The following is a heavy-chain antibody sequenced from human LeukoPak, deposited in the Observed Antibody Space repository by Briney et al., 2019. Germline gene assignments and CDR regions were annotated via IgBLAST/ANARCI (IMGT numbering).Heavy chain of an antibody. J-gene: IGHJ4*02. CDR2: IYYSGST. Sequence: PSETLSLTCTVSGGSFSSSYWSWIRQPPGKGLEWIGNIYYSGSTNYNPSLKSRVTISVDTSKKQFSLKLSSVSAADTAVYYCARAIRYYYDSSGSYCFDYWGQGTLVTVSS. D-gene: IGHD3-22*01. V-gene: IGHV4-59*01. CDR1: GGSFSSSY. CDR3: ARAIRYYYDSSGSYCFDY.